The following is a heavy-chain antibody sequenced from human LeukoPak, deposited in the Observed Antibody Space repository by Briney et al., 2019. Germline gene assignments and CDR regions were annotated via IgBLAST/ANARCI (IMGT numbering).Heavy chain of an antibody. CDR2: IYYSGST. V-gene: IGHV4-39*01. J-gene: IGHJ4*02. D-gene: IGHD4-11*01. CDR1: GGSISSSTYH. CDR3: ASIPVDYSNHFFDY. Sequence: SETLSLTCTVSGGSISSSTYHWGWIRQPPGKGLEWIGSIYYSGSTYYNPSLKSRVTISVDTSKNQFSLKLSSVTAADTAVYYCASIPVDYSNHFFDYWGQGTLVTVSS.